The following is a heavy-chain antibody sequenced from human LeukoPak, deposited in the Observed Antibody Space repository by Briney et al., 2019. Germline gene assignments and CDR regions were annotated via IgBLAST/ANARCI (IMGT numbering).Heavy chain of an antibody. CDR1: GFTLSSNW. CDR2: FYSDGGRT. D-gene: IGHD1-26*01. CDR3: ARRGRGRVFDI. V-gene: IGHV3-74*01. Sequence: GGSLRLSCAGSGFTLSSNWMHWVRQAPGKGLVWVARFYSDGGRTNYADSVKGRLTISGGNAKNTQDLQISSLRAHDTVVYYCARRGRGRVFDIWGQGTMVTVSS. J-gene: IGHJ3*02.